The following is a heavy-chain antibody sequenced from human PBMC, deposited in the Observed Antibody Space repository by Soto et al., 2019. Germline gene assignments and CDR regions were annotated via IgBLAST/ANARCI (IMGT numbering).Heavy chain of an antibody. J-gene: IGHJ4*02. D-gene: IGHD5-12*01. V-gene: IGHV1-2*04. CDR1: GYTFTGYY. CDR3: ARGASVSGVWWLRQQPEDY. Sequence: ASVKVSCKASGYTFTGYYMHWVRQAPGQGLEWMGWINPNSGGTNYAQKFQGWVTMTRDTSISTAYMELSRLRSDDTAVYYCARGASVSGVWWLRQQPEDYWGQGTLVTVSS. CDR2: INPNSGGT.